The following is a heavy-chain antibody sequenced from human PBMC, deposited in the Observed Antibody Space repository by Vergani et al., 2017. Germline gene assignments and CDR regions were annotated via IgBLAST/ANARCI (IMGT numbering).Heavy chain of an antibody. CDR3: ARETPPDYYDSSEKACDI. J-gene: IGHJ3*02. Sequence: QVQLVQSGAEVKKPGASVKVSCKASGYTFTGYYMHWVRQAPGQGLEWMGWINPNSGGTNYAQKFQGRVTMTRDTSISTAYMELSRLRSDDTAVYYCARETPPDYYDSSEKACDIWGQGTMVTVSS. CDR2: INPNSGGT. CDR1: GYTFTGYY. V-gene: IGHV1-2*02. D-gene: IGHD3-22*01.